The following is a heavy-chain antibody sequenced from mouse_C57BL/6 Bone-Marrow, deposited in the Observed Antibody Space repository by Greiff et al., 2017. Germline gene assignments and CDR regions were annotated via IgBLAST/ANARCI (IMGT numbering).Heavy chain of an antibody. V-gene: IGHV1-82*01. CDR1: GYAFSSSW. Sequence: VQLQQSGAELVKPGASVKISCKASGYAFSSSWMNWVKQRPGKGLEWIGRIYPGDGDTNYNGKFKGKATLTADKSSSTAYMQLSSLTSEDSAVYFCARSAYGNYPMDYWGQGTSVTVSS. D-gene: IGHD2-1*01. CDR2: IYPGDGDT. CDR3: ARSAYGNYPMDY. J-gene: IGHJ4*01.